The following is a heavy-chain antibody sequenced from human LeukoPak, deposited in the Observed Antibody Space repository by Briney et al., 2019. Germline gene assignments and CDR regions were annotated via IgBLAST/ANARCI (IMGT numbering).Heavy chain of an antibody. CDR2: INPNNGGT. Sequence: ASVKVSCKASGYTFTGYYMHWVRQAPGQGLEWMGWINPNNGGTKYAQKFQGRVTMTRDTSISTAFMELSRLRSDDTAVYFCARDGSGDFWSGSINYYYYMDVWGTGTTVTVSS. J-gene: IGHJ6*03. CDR3: ARDGSGDFWSGSINYYYYMDV. D-gene: IGHD3-3*01. CDR1: GYTFTGYY. V-gene: IGHV1-2*02.